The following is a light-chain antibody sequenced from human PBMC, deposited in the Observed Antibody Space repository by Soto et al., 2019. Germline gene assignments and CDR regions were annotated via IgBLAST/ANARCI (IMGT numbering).Light chain of an antibody. J-gene: IGKJ1*01. CDR3: QQYNDWPQT. CDR2: GAS. V-gene: IGKV3-15*01. CDR1: QSVSSD. Sequence: IVLSKSACTLSVSPGERATLPCRASQSVSSDLAWYQQKPGQAPRLLIYGASTRATGIPARFTGSGSGTEFTLTISSLQSEDFAVYYCQQYNDWPQTFGQGTKVDIK.